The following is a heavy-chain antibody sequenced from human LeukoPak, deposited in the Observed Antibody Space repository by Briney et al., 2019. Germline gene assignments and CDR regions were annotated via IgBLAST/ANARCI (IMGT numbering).Heavy chain of an antibody. CDR3: ASGYDSGAYYSSGWYFGL. Sequence: PGGSLRLSCAASGFTVSGNYMSWVRQAPGKGLEWVSVIYSSGSTYYADSVKGRFTISRDNSKNTLYLQMNSLRVEDTAVYYCASGYDSGAYYSSGWYFGLWGRGTLVSVSS. CDR2: IYSSGST. J-gene: IGHJ2*01. CDR1: GFTVSGNY. V-gene: IGHV3-53*01. D-gene: IGHD3-22*01.